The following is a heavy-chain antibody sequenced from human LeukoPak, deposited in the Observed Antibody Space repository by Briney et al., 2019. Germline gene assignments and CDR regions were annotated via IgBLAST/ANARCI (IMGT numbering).Heavy chain of an antibody. V-gene: IGHV1-2*02. Sequence: ASVKVSCKASGYTFTGYYMHWVRQAPGQGLEWMGWINPNSGGTNYAQKLQGRVTMTRDTSISTAYMELSRLRSDDTAVYYCARRSEFGVLYYMDVWGKGTTVTVSS. D-gene: IGHD3-16*01. CDR2: INPNSGGT. CDR1: GYTFTGYY. CDR3: ARRSEFGVLYYMDV. J-gene: IGHJ6*03.